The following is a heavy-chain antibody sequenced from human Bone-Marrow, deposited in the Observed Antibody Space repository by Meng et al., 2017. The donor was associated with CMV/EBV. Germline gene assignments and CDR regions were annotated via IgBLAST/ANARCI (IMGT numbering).Heavy chain of an antibody. V-gene: IGHV2-5*02. Sequence: QITLKESCPHLLKPTQTLTLTCTFSGFSLNSNGMGVGWIRQPPGKALEWLALIYWDGDKRYSPSLKSRLTITKDTSNNQVVLTMTSMGPVDTATYFCAHRPTEGLFDYWGQGTLVTVSS. CDR1: GFSLNSNGMG. CDR3: AHRPTEGLFDY. J-gene: IGHJ4*02. CDR2: IYWDGDK.